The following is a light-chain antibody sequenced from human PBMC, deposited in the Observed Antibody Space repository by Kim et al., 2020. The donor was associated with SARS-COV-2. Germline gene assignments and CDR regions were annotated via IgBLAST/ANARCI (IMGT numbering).Light chain of an antibody. CDR3: NSRDSSGNHLV. CDR2: GKN. V-gene: IGLV3-19*01. CDR1: SLRSYY. Sequence: LGQTVRITRKGDSLRSYYASCYQQKPGQAPVLVIYGKNNRPSGIPDRFSGSSSGNTASLTITGAQAEDEADYYCNSRDSSGNHLVFGTGTKVTVL. J-gene: IGLJ1*01.